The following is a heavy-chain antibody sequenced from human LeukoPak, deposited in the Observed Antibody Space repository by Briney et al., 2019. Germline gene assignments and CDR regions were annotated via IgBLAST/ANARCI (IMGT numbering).Heavy chain of an antibody. D-gene: IGHD2-2*02. V-gene: IGHV3-33*01. CDR2: IWYDGSNK. Sequence: GGSLRLSWAASGFTFSSYGMHWVRQAPGKGLEWVAVIWYDGSNKYYADSVKGRFTISRDNSKNTLYLQMNSLRAEDTAVYYCASDGSYCSSTSCYTDYYYYMDVWGKGTTVTVSS. J-gene: IGHJ6*03. CDR1: GFTFSSYG. CDR3: ASDGSYCSSTSCYTDYYYYMDV.